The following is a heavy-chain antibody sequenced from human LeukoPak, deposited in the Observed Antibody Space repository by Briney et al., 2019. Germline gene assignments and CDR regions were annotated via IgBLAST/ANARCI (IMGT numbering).Heavy chain of an antibody. V-gene: IGHV3-20*04. D-gene: IGHD5-12*01. CDR1: GFTFDDYG. J-gene: IGHJ4*02. Sequence: GGSLRLSCAASGFTFDDYGMSWVRQAPGKGLEWVSGINWNGGSTGYADSVKGRFTISRDNAKNSLYLQMNSLRAEDTALYYCAKDSAATIPRYYFDYWGQGTMVTVSS. CDR2: INWNGGST. CDR3: AKDSAATIPRYYFDY.